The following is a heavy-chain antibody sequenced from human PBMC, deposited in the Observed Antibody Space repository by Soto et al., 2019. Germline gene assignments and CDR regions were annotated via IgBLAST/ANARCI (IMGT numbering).Heavy chain of an antibody. CDR2: ISSSGSTI. J-gene: IGHJ6*02. D-gene: IGHD2-2*01. V-gene: IGHV3-11*01. Sequence: PGVSLRLSCAASGFTFSDDYMSWIRQAPGKGLEWVSYISSSGSTIYYADSVKGRFTISRDNSGNTLYLQMNSLRAEDTAVYYCARYIPGVRYYRMDVWGQGTTVTVSS. CDR1: GFTFSDDY. CDR3: ARYIPGVRYYRMDV.